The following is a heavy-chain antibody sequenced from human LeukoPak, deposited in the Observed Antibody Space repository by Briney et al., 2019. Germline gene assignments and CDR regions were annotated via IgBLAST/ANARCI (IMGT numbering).Heavy chain of an antibody. CDR3: AREVGGTGYYFDY. CDR2: FSYSGST. CDR1: GGSISSYY. J-gene: IGHJ4*02. D-gene: IGHD1-26*01. V-gene: IGHV4-59*01. Sequence: SETLSLTCTVSGGSISSYYWSWIRQPPGKGLEWIGYFSYSGSTHYNPSLESRVTISIDTSRNHFSLKLTSVTAADTAVYYCAREVGGTGYYFDYWGQGSLVTVSS.